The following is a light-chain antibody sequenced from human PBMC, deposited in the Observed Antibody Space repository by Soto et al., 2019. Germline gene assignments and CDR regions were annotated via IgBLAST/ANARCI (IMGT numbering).Light chain of an antibody. V-gene: IGLV1-40*01. CDR1: RSNIGAGYD. CDR2: GNI. CDR3: QSYDSSLSGSV. Sequence: QSVLTQPPSVSGAPGQSVTISCAGSRSNIGAGYDVHRYRQLPGTAPKLLIYGNINRPSGVPDRFSGSKSGTSASLAITGLQAEDEADYYCQSYDSSLSGSVFGGGTKLTVL. J-gene: IGLJ2*01.